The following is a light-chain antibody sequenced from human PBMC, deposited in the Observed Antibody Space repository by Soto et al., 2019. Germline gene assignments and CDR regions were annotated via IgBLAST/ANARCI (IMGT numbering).Light chain of an antibody. V-gene: IGKV3-20*01. J-gene: IGKJ4*01. Sequence: ESVLTQSPGTLSLSPGERATLSCRASQSVSSNYLAWYQQKPGQAPRLLIYGASSRATGIPDRFSGSGSGAEFTLTITSLQSEDFAVYYCQEYNNWHPITFGGGTKVDIK. CDR3: QEYNNWHPIT. CDR2: GAS. CDR1: QSVSSNY.